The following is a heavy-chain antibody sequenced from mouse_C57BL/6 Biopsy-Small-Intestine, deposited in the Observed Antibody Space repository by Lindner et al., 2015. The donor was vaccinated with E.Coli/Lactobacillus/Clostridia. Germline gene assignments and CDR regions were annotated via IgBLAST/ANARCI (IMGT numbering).Heavy chain of an antibody. CDR2: INHNNDDT. D-gene: IGHD2-3*01. CDR3: APGYDGYYGWYFDV. Sequence: VQLQESGPELVKPGASVKMSCKASGYTFTSYVMHWVKQKPGQGLEWIGYINHNNDDTEYNEKFKGKATLTSDKSSSTAYMELSSLTSEDSAVYYCAPGYDGYYGWYFDVWGAGTTVTVSS. J-gene: IGHJ1*01. CDR1: GYTFTSYV. V-gene: IGHV1-14*01.